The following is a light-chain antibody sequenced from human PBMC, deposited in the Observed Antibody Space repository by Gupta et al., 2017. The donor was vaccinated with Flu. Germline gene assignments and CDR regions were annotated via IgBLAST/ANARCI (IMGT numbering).Light chain of an antibody. Sequence: GGQVTFPCRAIHGICLSLAWYQQNPGKAPKLLIFDASRLQSGVPSRFSGSGSWTDFTLTISSLQPEDFATYYCQQSNSFPLTFGGGTQVDIK. J-gene: IGKJ4*01. CDR1: HGICLS. V-gene: IGKV1-12*01. CDR3: QQSNSFPLT. CDR2: DAS.